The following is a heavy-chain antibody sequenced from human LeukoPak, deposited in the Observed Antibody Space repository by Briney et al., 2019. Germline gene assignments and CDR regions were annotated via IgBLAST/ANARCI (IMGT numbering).Heavy chain of an antibody. CDR1: GYSFISYW. D-gene: IGHD6-25*01. CDR3: ARYVAAGGRIDY. CDR2: IYPGDSDT. Sequence: GESLKISCKGPGYSFISYWIGWVRQMPGKGLEWMGIIYPGDSDTRYSPSFQGQVTMSTDKSISTAYLQWSSLKASDTAMYYCARYVAAGGRIDYWGQGTLVTVSS. V-gene: IGHV5-51*01. J-gene: IGHJ4*02.